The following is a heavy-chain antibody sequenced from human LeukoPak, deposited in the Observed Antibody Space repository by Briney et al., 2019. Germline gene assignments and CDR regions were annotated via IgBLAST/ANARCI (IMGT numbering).Heavy chain of an antibody. CDR3: ARGMYYYGSGSSFDN. Sequence: SGGSLRLSRAASGFTFGSYNMNWVRQAPGEGLEWVSSISSSSSYIYYADSVKGRFTISRDNAKNSLYLQMNSLRAEDTAVYYCARGMYYYGSGSSFDNWGQGTLVTVSS. D-gene: IGHD3-10*01. V-gene: IGHV3-21*01. J-gene: IGHJ4*02. CDR2: ISSSSSYI. CDR1: GFTFGSYN.